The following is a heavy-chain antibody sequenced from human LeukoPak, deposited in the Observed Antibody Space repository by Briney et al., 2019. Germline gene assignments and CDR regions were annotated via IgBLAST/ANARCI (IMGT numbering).Heavy chain of an antibody. CDR1: GFTVSSNY. D-gene: IGHD3-3*01. CDR2: ICSVGST. CDR3: ARDKEWSGFENAFDI. J-gene: IGHJ3*02. Sequence: PGGSLRLSCAVSGFTVSSNYMSWVRQAPGKGLEWVSVICSVGSTYYADSVKGRFTISRDISKNTVYLQMNSLRAEDTAVYYCARDKEWSGFENAFDIWGQGTMVTVSS. V-gene: IGHV3-66*01.